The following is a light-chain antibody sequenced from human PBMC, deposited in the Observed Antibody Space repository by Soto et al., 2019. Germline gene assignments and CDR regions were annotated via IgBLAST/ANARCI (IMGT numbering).Light chain of an antibody. CDR3: QQYYSYPLT. CDR1: QGISTY. Sequence: AIRMTQSPSSFSASTGDRVTITCRASQGISTYLAWYQQKPGKAPKLLIYSASTLQTGVPSRFSGSGSGTDFTLTISFLQSEDFATYYCQQYYSYPLTFGGGTKVEIE. J-gene: IGKJ4*01. V-gene: IGKV1-8*01. CDR2: SAS.